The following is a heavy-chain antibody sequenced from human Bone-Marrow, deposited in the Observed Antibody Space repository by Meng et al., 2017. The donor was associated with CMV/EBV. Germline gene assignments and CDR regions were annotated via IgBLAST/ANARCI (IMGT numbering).Heavy chain of an antibody. V-gene: IGHV4-34*01. J-gene: IGHJ4*02. Sequence: SETLSLTCAVYGGSFSGYYWSWIRQPPGKGLEWIGEINHSGSTNYNPSLKSRVTISVDTSKNPFSLKLSSVTAADTAVYYCASWYSTAWVFDYWGQGTLVTVSS. CDR3: ASWYSTAWVFDY. D-gene: IGHD6-13*01. CDR1: GGSFSGYY. CDR2: INHSGST.